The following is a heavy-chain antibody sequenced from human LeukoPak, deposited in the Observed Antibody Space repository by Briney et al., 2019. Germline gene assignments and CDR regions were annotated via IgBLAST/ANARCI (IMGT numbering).Heavy chain of an antibody. V-gene: IGHV4-39*01. CDR1: GASVTSGGFY. J-gene: IGHJ5*02. CDR3: ARHSGSGSLSRPFDP. D-gene: IGHD3-10*01. CDR2: VYYTGST. Sequence: SETLSLTCSVSGASVTSGGFYWGWLRQPPGKGLEWIATVYYTGSTYYNPSLKSRVTISIDTSKNQFSPNLRSVIAADTAVYYCARHSGSGSLSRPFDPWGQGTLVTVSS.